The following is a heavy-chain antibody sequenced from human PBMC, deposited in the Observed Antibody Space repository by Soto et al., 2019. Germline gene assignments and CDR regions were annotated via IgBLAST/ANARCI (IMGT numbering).Heavy chain of an antibody. D-gene: IGHD1-26*01. CDR2: INSAGRVP. V-gene: IGHV3-74*01. CDR1: GFSFNTYW. Sequence: EVQLVESGGRLVQPGGSLRLSCAASGFSFNTYWMHWVLQAPGKGPVWDSRINSAGRVPDYAGSVKGRFTISRDNAQNTLYLPMNSLVAEDTAVYYCASAMTSVGATTLGDYWGQGPLVTVSS. J-gene: IGHJ4*02. CDR3: ASAMTSVGATTLGDY.